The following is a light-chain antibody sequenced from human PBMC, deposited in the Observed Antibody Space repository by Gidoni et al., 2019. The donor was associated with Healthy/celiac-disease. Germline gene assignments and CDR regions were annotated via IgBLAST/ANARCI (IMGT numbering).Light chain of an antibody. V-gene: IGLV3-1*01. CDR2: QDS. Sequence: SYELTQPPSVSVSPGQTASITCSGDKLGDKSARWYQQKPGQSPVLVIYQDSKRPSGIPERFSCSNSGNTATLTISGTQAMDEADYYCQAWDSSTGVFGGGTKLTVL. CDR1: KLGDKS. CDR3: QAWDSSTGV. J-gene: IGLJ2*01.